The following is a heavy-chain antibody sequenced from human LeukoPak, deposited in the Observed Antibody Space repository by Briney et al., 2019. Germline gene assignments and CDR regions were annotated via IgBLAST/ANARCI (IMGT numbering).Heavy chain of an antibody. CDR2: VSGSGGQT. J-gene: IGHJ4*02. Sequence: GGSLRLSCAVSGLTLSDYAMTWVRQAPGKGLEWVSTVSGSGGQTHYADSVKGRFVISRDNFRNTVYLQMNILRVEDTAIYYCAKAGSGAPIVVVPAAFDSWGQGTLVTVSS. CDR1: GLTLSDYA. CDR3: AKAGSGAPIVVVPAAFDS. D-gene: IGHD2-21*01. V-gene: IGHV3-23*01.